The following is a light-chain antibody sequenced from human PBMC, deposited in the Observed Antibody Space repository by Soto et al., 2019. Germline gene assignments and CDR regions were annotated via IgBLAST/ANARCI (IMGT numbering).Light chain of an antibody. CDR3: QHYGTSAL. Sequence: TLSLSPGERATLSCRASQSVSDMYLAWYQQKPGQAPRLLIYASNRATGIPDRFSGSGSGTDFTLTISRLEPEDFAVYYCQHYGTSALFGPGTKVEIK. CDR1: QSVSDMY. V-gene: IGKV3-20*01. J-gene: IGKJ3*01. CDR2: AS.